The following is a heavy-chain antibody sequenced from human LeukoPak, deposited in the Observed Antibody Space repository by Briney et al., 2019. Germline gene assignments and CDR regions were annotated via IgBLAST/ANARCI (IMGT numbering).Heavy chain of an antibody. D-gene: IGHD4-17*01. J-gene: IGHJ4*02. CDR2: INPNSGGT. Sequence: ASVKVSCKASGYTFTGYYMHWVRQAPGQGLEWMGWINPNSGGTNYAQKFQGRVTMTRDTSISTAYMELSRLRSDDTAVYYCARDPGPIGDRHYFDYWGQGTLVTVSS. CDR1: GYTFTGYY. V-gene: IGHV1-2*02. CDR3: ARDPGPIGDRHYFDY.